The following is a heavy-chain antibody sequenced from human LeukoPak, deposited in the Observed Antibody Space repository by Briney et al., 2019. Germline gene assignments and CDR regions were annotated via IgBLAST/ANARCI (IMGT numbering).Heavy chain of an antibody. CDR2: ISGSGGST. J-gene: IGHJ4*02. D-gene: IGHD3-3*01. V-gene: IGHV3-23*01. CDR1: GFTFSSYA. Sequence: PGGSLRLSCAASGFTFSSYAMSWVRQAPGKGLEWVSVISGSGGSTYYADSVKGRFTISRDNSKNTLYLQMNSLKTEDTAVYYCTTPTTYYDFWSGYQYYFDYWGQGTLVTVSS. CDR3: TTPTTYYDFWSGYQYYFDY.